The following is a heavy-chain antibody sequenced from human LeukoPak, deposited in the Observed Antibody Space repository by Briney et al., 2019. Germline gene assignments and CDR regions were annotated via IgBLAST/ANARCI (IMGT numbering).Heavy chain of an antibody. D-gene: IGHD6-6*01. Sequence: SPVNVSCKTSGGTFSSYAISRRRQAPGQGLDWIVRIITILRIANYAHIFQGRVTITADKSTSTAYIALNSLRSEDTAVYYFTRGLQLAMEAFEYWGQGTLVTVS. CDR1: GGTFSSYA. CDR3: TRGLQLAMEAFEY. J-gene: IGHJ4*02. CDR2: IITILRIA. V-gene: IGHV1-69*04.